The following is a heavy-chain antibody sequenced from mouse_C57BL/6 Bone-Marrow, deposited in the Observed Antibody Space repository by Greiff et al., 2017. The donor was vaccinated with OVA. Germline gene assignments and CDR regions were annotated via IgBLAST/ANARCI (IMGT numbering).Heavy chain of an antibody. CDR3: ARHEGDYGSSPNWYFDV. CDR1: GYTFTEYT. J-gene: IGHJ1*03. Sequence: VKLMESGAELVKPGASVKLSCKASGYTFTEYTIHWVKQRSGQGLEWIGWFYPGSGSIKYNEKFKDKATLTADKSSSTVYMELSRLTSEDSAVYFCARHEGDYGSSPNWYFDVWGTGTTVTVSS. D-gene: IGHD1-1*01. CDR2: FYPGSGSI. V-gene: IGHV1-62-2*01.